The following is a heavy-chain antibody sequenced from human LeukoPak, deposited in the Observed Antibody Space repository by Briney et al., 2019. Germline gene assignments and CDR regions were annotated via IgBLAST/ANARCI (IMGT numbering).Heavy chain of an antibody. D-gene: IGHD5-12*01. CDR2: ISSGGSTM. CDR3: ARSGTVAKFDY. CDR1: GFTFSSYT. V-gene: IGHV3-48*01. Sequence: GGSLRLSCAASGFTFSSYTMNWVRQAPGKGLEWVSYISSGGSTMYYADSVKGRFTISRDNARNSFYLQMNSLRAEDTAVYYCARSGTVAKFDYWGQGTLVTVSS. J-gene: IGHJ4*02.